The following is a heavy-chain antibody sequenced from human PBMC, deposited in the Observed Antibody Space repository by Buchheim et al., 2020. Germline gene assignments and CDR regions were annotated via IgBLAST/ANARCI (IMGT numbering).Heavy chain of an antibody. CDR1: GFSSSSYW. V-gene: IGHV3-74*01. CDR3: ARGKAAAANPNGFDP. CDR2: ITSVGSGT. J-gene: IGHJ5*02. Sequence: EVQLVESGGGLVQPGGSLRLSCAASGFSSSSYWMHWVRQAPGRGLGWVSRITSVGSGTGYADSVTGGFTISRDNATNTRYLQMNRLSPEDRAVYCCARGKAAAANPNGFDPWGRETL. D-gene: IGHD6-25*01.